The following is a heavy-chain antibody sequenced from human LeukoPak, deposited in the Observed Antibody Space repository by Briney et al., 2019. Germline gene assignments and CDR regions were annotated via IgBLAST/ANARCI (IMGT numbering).Heavy chain of an antibody. V-gene: IGHV4-39*07. CDR3: ARDSDYYDSSGYPFDY. CDR1: GGSFNTYDYY. D-gene: IGHD3-22*01. J-gene: IGHJ4*02. CDR2: IYRGGDT. Sequence: SETLSLTCTVSGGSFNTYDYYWGCIRQPPGKGLEWVAYIYRGGDTFPNPSLKRRVTLSLDTSQNQFSLKLDSVTAADTAVYYCARDSDYYDSSGYPFDYWGQGTLVTVSS.